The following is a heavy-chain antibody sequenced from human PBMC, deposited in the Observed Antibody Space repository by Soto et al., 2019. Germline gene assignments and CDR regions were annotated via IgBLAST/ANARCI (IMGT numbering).Heavy chain of an antibody. Sequence: ASVKVSCKASGYTFTSYGISWVRQAPGQGLEWMGWISAYNGNTNYAQKLQGRVTMTTDTSTSTAYMELRSLRSDDTAVYYCAIAVAVYDYFDYWGQGTLVTVSS. CDR1: GYTFTSYG. J-gene: IGHJ4*02. D-gene: IGHD6-19*01. V-gene: IGHV1-18*01. CDR2: ISAYNGNT. CDR3: AIAVAVYDYFDY.